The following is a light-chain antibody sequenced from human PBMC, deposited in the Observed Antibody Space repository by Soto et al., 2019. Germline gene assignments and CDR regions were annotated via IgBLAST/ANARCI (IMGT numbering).Light chain of an antibody. CDR2: GAS. CDR3: QQYGSSPRT. V-gene: IGKV3-20*01. Sequence: DIVLTQCPGTLSLSPGERATLSCRASQTVSSSSLAWYQQKPGQAPRLLIFGASTRAAGFPDRFSGSGSGTDFTLTISRLEPEDFAVYYCQQYGSSPRTFGQGTKVDIK. J-gene: IGKJ1*01. CDR1: QTVSSSS.